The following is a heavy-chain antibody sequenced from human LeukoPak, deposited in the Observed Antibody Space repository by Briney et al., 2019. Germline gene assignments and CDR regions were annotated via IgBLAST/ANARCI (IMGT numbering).Heavy chain of an antibody. CDR1: GFTFSDYY. J-gene: IGHJ4*02. CDR3: ARGPGAGGLDY. CDR2: ISSSGSTI. D-gene: IGHD1-26*01. V-gene: IGHV3-11*04. Sequence: GGSLRLSCAASGFTFSDYYMSWSRQAPGNGLEWGSYISSSGSTIYYADSVEGRFTISRDNAKNSLYLQMNSLRAEDTAVYYCARGPGAGGLDYWGQGTLVTVSS.